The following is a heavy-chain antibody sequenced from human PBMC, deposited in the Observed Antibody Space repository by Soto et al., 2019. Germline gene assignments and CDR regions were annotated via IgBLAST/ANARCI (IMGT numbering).Heavy chain of an antibody. Sequence: EVQLVESGGGLIQPGGSLRLSCAASGFTVSSNYMSWVRQAPGKGLEWVSGIYSGGSTYYADSVKGRFTISRDNSKNTLYLQMNSLRAEDTAVYYCARGPPGYSSSWYWFDPWGQGTLVTVSS. CDR3: ARGPPGYSSSWYWFDP. CDR2: IYSGGST. J-gene: IGHJ5*02. V-gene: IGHV3-53*01. D-gene: IGHD6-13*01. CDR1: GFTVSSNY.